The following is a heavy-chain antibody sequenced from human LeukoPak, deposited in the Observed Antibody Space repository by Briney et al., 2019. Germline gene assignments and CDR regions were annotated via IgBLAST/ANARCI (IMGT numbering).Heavy chain of an antibody. V-gene: IGHV3-7*04. CDR2: IKQDGSEK. CDR3: ARAPPGSGYYYGMDV. D-gene: IGHD3-10*01. CDR1: GFTFSSYW. Sequence: GGSLRLSCAASGFTFSSYWMSWVRQAPGKGLEWVANIKQDGSEKYYVDSVKGRFTISRDNAKNTLYLQMNSLRAEDTAVYYCARAPPGSGYYYGMDVWGQGTTVTVSS. J-gene: IGHJ6*02.